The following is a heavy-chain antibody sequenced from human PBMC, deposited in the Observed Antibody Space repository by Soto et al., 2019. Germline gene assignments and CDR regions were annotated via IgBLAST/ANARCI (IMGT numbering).Heavy chain of an antibody. CDR1: GYTFTSYD. J-gene: IGHJ6*02. V-gene: IGHV1-8*01. Sequence: QVQLVQSGAEVKNPGASVKVSCKASGYTFTSYDINWVRQATGQGLEGMGWMNPNSGNTGYAQKFQGRANMTRNTFIRTANMQLSSLRPEHTAVYYYARDIFGVVSDYVYYGMDGWGQVTTVTVA. CDR2: MNPNSGNT. CDR3: ARDIFGVVSDYVYYGMDG. D-gene: IGHD3-3*01.